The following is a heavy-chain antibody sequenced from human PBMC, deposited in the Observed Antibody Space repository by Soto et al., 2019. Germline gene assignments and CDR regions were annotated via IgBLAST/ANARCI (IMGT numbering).Heavy chain of an antibody. Sequence: QVQLVQSGAEVKKPGSSVKVSCKASGGTFSSYISWLRQAPGQGLEWMGRIIPILGIANYAQKFQGRVTITADKSTSTAYMELSSLRSEDTAVYYCARLLYYDSSGYPVDYWGQGTLVTVSS. CDR2: IIPILGIA. D-gene: IGHD3-22*01. CDR1: GGTFSSY. CDR3: ARLLYYDSSGYPVDY. V-gene: IGHV1-69*02. J-gene: IGHJ4*02.